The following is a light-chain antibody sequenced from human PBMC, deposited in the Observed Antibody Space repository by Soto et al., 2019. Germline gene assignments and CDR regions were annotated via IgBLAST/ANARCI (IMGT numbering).Light chain of an antibody. V-gene: IGKV1-39*01. CDR1: QSISSY. CDR3: QHSYCTP. J-gene: IGKJ4*01. Sequence: DIQMTQSPSALSASVGDRVTITCRASQSISSYLNWYQQKPGKAPKLLIYAASSLHSGVPSRFSGSGSAPDFTLTIRSLHPDDFSTYYCQHSYCTPFGGGTQVEIK. CDR2: AAS.